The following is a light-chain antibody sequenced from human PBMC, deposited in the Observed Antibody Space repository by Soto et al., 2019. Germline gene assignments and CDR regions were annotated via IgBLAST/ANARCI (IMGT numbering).Light chain of an antibody. CDR2: QDN. Sequence: SYELTQPPSVSVSPGQTASISCSGDKLGDKYVCWYQQKPGQSPVLVIYQDNKRPSGIPERFSGSNSGNTATLTISGTQAMDEADYYCQAWDSNTANVVFGGGTKLTVL. CDR1: KLGDKY. J-gene: IGLJ2*01. V-gene: IGLV3-1*01. CDR3: QAWDSNTANVV.